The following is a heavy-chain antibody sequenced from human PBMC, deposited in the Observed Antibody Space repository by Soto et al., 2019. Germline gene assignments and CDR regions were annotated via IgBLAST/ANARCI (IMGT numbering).Heavy chain of an antibody. Sequence: GGSLRLSCAASGFTFSSYAMSWVRQAPGKGLEWVSAISGSGGSTYYADSVKGRFTISRDNSKNTLYLQRNSLRAEDTAVYYCAKKLLTIFGVVDDAFDIWGQGTMVTVPS. J-gene: IGHJ3*02. CDR3: AKKLLTIFGVVDDAFDI. V-gene: IGHV3-23*01. CDR1: GFTFSSYA. CDR2: ISGSGGST. D-gene: IGHD3-3*01.